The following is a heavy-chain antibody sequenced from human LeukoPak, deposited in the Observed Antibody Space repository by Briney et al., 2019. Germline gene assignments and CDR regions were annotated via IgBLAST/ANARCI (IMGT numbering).Heavy chain of an antibody. CDR2: IRSDGGST. D-gene: IGHD5-24*01. CDR3: ARGREVEFNS. J-gene: IGHJ4*02. V-gene: IGHV3-64*02. Sequence: GGSLRLSCAASGFSFSIYALHWVRQAPGKGLEYVSGIRSDGGSTYYADSAKGRFTISRDNSKNTLSLQMGGLRTEDMGVYYCARGREVEFNSWGQGTLVTVSS. CDR1: GFSFSIYA.